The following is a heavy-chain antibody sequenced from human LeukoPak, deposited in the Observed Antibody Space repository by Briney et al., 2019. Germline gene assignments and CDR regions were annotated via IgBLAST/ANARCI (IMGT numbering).Heavy chain of an antibody. V-gene: IGHV2-5*02. D-gene: IGHD3-3*01. Sequence: KEFGPTLVNLTQPLRLTRTFLVVPLRSTAGDVAWMRQPPGKALEWLGFIYWDDTKRYSPTLKTRPTITKDTYKNQVVLTMTNMDPVDTATYYCAHSTNFPFAASPLEYWGQGTLVTVSS. J-gene: IGHJ4*02. CDR1: VVPLRSTAGD. CDR3: AHSTNFPFAASPLEY. CDR2: IYWDDTK.